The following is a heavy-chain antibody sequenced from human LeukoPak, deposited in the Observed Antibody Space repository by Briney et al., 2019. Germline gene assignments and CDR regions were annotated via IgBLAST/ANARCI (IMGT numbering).Heavy chain of an antibody. D-gene: IGHD6-19*01. CDR2: IYYSGST. V-gene: IGHV4-59*08. J-gene: IGHJ4*02. CDR3: AILYSSGWYGDY. CDR1: GGSISSYY. Sequence: SETLSLTCTVSGGSISSYYWSWIRQPPGKGLEWIGYIYYSGSTNYNPSLKSRVTISVDTSKNQFSLKLSSVTAADTAVYYCAILYSSGWYGDYWGQGTLVTVSS.